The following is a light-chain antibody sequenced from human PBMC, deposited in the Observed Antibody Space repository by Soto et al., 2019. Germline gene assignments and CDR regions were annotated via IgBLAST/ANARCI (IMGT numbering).Light chain of an antibody. CDR3: QQYYITPFT. CDR1: QSVLYSSNNKNY. J-gene: IGKJ3*01. CDR2: WAS. Sequence: DIVMTQSPDSLAVSLGERATINCKSSQSVLYSSNNKNYLAWYQQKPGQPPKLLIYWASTRESGVPDRFSGSGSATDFTLTISSLQAEDVAVYYCQQYYITPFTFGPGTKVDIK. V-gene: IGKV4-1*01.